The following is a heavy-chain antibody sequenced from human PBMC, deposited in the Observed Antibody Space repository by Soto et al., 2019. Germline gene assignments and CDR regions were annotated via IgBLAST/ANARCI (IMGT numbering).Heavy chain of an antibody. D-gene: IGHD3-22*01. CDR1: GFTFSSYG. CDR3: AKATYYHERRGYYVFDH. Sequence: QVQLVESGGGVVQPGRSLSLSCTASGFTFSSYGMHWVRQTPGMGLEWVAHISYDGSNEHYIDSVKGRFTISRDNSKNRVYLQMNSLRTEDTALYYCAKATYYHERRGYYVFDHWGQGTLVTVSS. V-gene: IGHV3-30*18. J-gene: IGHJ4*02. CDR2: ISYDGSNE.